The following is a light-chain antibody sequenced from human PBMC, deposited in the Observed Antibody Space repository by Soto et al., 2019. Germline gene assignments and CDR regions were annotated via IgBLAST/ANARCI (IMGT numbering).Light chain of an antibody. CDR2: EVS. CDR1: SADVGGCNY. Sequence: QSALTQPASVSGSPGQSITISCTGTSADVGGCNYVSWYQQHPDKASKVVIYEVSNRPSGVSNRFSGSKSGNTASLTISGLQAEDEADYYCGSCTTSSILIFGTGTKLTVL. CDR3: GSCTTSSILI. V-gene: IGLV2-14*01. J-gene: IGLJ1*01.